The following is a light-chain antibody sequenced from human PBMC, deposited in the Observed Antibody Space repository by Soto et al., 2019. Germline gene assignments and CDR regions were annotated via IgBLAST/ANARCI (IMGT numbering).Light chain of an antibody. V-gene: IGLV2-8*01. CDR1: SSDVGVYAY. J-gene: IGLJ1*01. CDR2: EVS. Sequence: QSALTQPPSASGSPGQSVTISCTGTSSDVGVYAYVSWYQQHPGKAPKLMIYEVSKRPSGVPDRFSGSKSGSTASLTVSGLQAEYEADYYCSSYAGNNNRVFGTGTKLTVL. CDR3: SSYAGNNNRV.